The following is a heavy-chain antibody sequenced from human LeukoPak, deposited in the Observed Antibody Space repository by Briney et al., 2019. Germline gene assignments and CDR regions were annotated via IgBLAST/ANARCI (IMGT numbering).Heavy chain of an antibody. CDR3: ARGLLYYYDSSGYYSYFDY. CDR1: GGSFSGYY. Sequence: SETLSLTCAVYGGSFSGYYWSWIRQPPGKGLEWIGEINHSGGTNYDPSLKSRVTISVDTSKNQFSLKLSSVTAADMAVYYCARGLLYYYDSSGYYSYFDYWGQGTLVTVSS. D-gene: IGHD3-22*01. J-gene: IGHJ4*02. V-gene: IGHV4-34*01. CDR2: INHSGGT.